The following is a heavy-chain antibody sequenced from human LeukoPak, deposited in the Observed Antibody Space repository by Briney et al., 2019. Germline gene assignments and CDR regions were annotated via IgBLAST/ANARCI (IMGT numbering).Heavy chain of an antibody. CDR3: AKEIPVAVYFDY. J-gene: IGHJ4*02. CDR1: GFTFSSYA. V-gene: IGHV3-23*01. Sequence: PGGSLRLSCAASGFTFSSYAMSWVRRAPGKGLEWVSHITGSGRNTYYADSVKGRFTVSRDNSKNTVYLQMNNLRAEDTAVYYRAKEIPVAVYFDYWGQGTLVTVSS. CDR2: ITGSGRNT. D-gene: IGHD6-19*01.